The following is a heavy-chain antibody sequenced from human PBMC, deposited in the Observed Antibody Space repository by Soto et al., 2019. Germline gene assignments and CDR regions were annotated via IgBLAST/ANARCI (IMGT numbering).Heavy chain of an antibody. CDR3: ARLIVVPAAMWAFDI. V-gene: IGHV3-21*01. D-gene: IGHD2-2*01. J-gene: IGHJ3*02. Sequence: EVQLVESGGGLVKPGGSLRLSCAASGFTFSSYSMNWVRQAPGKGLEWVSSISSSSSYIYYADSVKGRFTISRDNAKNSLYRQMNSLRAEDTAVYYCARLIVVPAAMWAFDIWGQGTMVTVSS. CDR2: ISSSSSYI. CDR1: GFTFSSYS.